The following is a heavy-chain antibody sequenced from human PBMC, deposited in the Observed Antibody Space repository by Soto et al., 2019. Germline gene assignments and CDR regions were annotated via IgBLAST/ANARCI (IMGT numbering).Heavy chain of an antibody. CDR3: ARALLPTFYSYYDFWSGYLPNWFDP. V-gene: IGHV1-2*04. J-gene: IGHJ5*02. CDR2: INPNSGGT. D-gene: IGHD3-3*01. Sequence: ASVTVSCKASGYTFTGYYMHWVRQAPGQGLEWMGWINPNSGGTNYAQKFQGWVTMTRDTSISTAYMELSRLRSDDTAVYYCARALLPTFYSYYDFWSGYLPNWFDPWGQGTLVTVPQ. CDR1: GYTFTGYY.